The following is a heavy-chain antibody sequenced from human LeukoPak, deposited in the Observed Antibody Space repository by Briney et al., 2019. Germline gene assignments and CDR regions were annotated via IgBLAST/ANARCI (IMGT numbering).Heavy chain of an antibody. V-gene: IGHV3-23*01. CDR3: AKGRGSGSYHWFDP. CDR2: ISGSGGST. CDR1: GFTFSSYA. D-gene: IGHD3-10*01. Sequence: GGSLRLSCAASGFTFSSYAMTWVRQAPWKGLEGVSAISGSGGSTYYADSVKGRFTISRDNSKNTLYLQMNSLRAEDTAVYYCAKGRGSGSYHWFDPWGQGTLVTVSS. J-gene: IGHJ5*02.